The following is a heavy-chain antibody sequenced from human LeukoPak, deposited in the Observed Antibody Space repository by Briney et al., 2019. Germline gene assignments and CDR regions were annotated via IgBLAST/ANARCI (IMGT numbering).Heavy chain of an antibody. CDR1: GYTFTSYG. CDR2: INAGNGNT. V-gene: IGHV1-3*01. D-gene: IGHD3-22*01. CDR3: ARYDYDSSGFDY. Sequence: ASVKVSCKASGYTFTSYGISWVRQAPGQGLEWMGWINAGNGNTKYSQKFQGRVTITRDTSASTAYMELSSLRSEDTAVYYCARYDYDSSGFDYWGQGTLVTVSS. J-gene: IGHJ4*02.